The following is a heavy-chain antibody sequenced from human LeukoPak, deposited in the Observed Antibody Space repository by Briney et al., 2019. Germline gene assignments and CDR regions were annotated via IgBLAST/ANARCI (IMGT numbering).Heavy chain of an antibody. V-gene: IGHV1-2*02. CDR1: RYTFTSYG. J-gene: IGHJ5*02. D-gene: IGHD3-9*01. Sequence: ASVKVSCKASRYTFTSYGIGWVRQAPGQGLEWMGWSNPNSGGTNYAQKFQGRVTMTRDTSISTAYMELSRLRSDDTAVYYCAKTAYYDILTGYGDYNWFDPWGQGTLVTVSS. CDR3: AKTAYYDILTGYGDYNWFDP. CDR2: SNPNSGGT.